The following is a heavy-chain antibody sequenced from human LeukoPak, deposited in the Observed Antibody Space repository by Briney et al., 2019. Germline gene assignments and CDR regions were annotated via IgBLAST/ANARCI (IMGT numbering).Heavy chain of an antibody. Sequence: GGSLRLSCAAPGFTFSSYAMSWVRQAPGKGLEWVSAISGSGGSTYYADSVKGRFTISRDNSKNTLYLQMNSLRAEDTAVYYCAKGAAYYCDSSGYFQHWGQGTLVTVSS. J-gene: IGHJ1*01. CDR1: GFTFSSYA. CDR3: AKGAAYYCDSSGYFQH. V-gene: IGHV3-23*01. D-gene: IGHD3-22*01. CDR2: ISGSGGST.